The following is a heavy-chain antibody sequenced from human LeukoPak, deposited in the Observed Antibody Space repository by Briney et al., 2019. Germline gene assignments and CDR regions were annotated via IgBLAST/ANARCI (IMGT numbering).Heavy chain of an antibody. CDR2: IGSSSTTI. D-gene: IGHD2-15*01. Sequence: PGGSLRLSCAASGFTLSSYSMNWVRQAPGKGREWVSYIGSSSTTIYYADSVKGRFTISRDNAKNSMYLQMNSLRAEDTAVYYCARLYCSGGSCYSGDAFDIWGQGTMVTVSS. J-gene: IGHJ3*02. V-gene: IGHV3-48*04. CDR3: ARLYCSGGSCYSGDAFDI. CDR1: GFTLSSYS.